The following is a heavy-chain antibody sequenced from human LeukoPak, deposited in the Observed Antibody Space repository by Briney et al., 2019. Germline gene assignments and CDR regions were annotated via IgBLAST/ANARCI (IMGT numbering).Heavy chain of an antibody. CDR3: ARGKDVVVVPAAIPGGVADY. D-gene: IGHD2-2*01. Sequence: GGSLRLSCAASGFTFSNYNMNWVRQAPGKGLEWVSSISSSSNYIYYADSMKGRFTISRDNAKNSLYLQMNSLRAEDTAVYYCARGKDVVVVPAAIPGGVADYWGQGTLVTVSS. V-gene: IGHV3-21*01. J-gene: IGHJ4*02. CDR1: GFTFSNYN. CDR2: ISSSSNYI.